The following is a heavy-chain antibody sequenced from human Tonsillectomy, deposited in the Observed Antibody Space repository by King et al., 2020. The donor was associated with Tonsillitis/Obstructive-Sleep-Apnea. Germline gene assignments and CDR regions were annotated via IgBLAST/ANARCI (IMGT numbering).Heavy chain of an antibody. V-gene: IGHV3-7*02. CDR2: IKQDGTEK. J-gene: IGHJ2*01. CDR3: ASARGIIVVAGDYWYFDL. CDR1: GFTLSHYW. D-gene: IGHD6-19*01. Sequence: VQLVESGGHLVQPGGSLRLSCAASGFTLSHYWMTWVRQGPGKGLEWVANIKQDGTEKYYVDSVKGRFTISRDNAKNSLYLQMNSLRAEDTAVYYCASARGIIVVAGDYWYFDLWGRGTLVTVSS.